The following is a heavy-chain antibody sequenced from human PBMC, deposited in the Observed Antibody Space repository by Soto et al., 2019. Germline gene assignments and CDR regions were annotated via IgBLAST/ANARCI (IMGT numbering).Heavy chain of an antibody. D-gene: IGHD3-9*01. CDR2: TYYRSKWYN. V-gene: IGHV6-1*01. Sequence: SQTLSLTCAISGDSVSSNSAAWNWIRQSPSRGLEWLGRTYYRSKWYNDYAVSVKSRITINPDTSKNQFSLQLNSVTPEDTAVYCCARGKVWDDILTGYYPYYYYYGMDVWGQGTTVTVSS. CDR3: ARGKVWDDILTGYYPYYYYYGMDV. J-gene: IGHJ6*02. CDR1: GDSVSSNSAA.